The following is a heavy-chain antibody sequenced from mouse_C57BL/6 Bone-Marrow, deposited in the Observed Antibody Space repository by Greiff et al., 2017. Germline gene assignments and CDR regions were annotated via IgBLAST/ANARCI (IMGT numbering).Heavy chain of an antibody. V-gene: IGHV5-6*01. D-gene: IGHD4-1*01. J-gene: IGHJ3*01. CDR2: ISSGGSYT. Sequence: EVQLVESGGDLVKPGGSLKLSCAASGFTFSSYGMSWVRQTPDKRLEWVATISSGGSYTYYPDSVKGRFTISRDNAKNTLYLQMSSLKSEYTAMYYCASPGAWFAYWGQGTLVTVSA. CDR1: GFTFSSYG. CDR3: ASPGAWFAY.